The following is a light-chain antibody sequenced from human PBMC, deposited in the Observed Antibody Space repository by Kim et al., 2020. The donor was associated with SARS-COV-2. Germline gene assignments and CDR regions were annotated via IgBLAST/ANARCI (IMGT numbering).Light chain of an antibody. CDR1: QYVTRG. CDR3: QHRQT. J-gene: IGKJ1*01. Sequence: STLSASVGDRVTIPCRATQYVTRGLAWYQQKPGRAPKLLIYDASTLDRGVPSRFRGSGSGTEFTLTINSLQPDDFASYYCQHRQTFGQGTKVEIK. CDR2: DAS. V-gene: IGKV1-5*01.